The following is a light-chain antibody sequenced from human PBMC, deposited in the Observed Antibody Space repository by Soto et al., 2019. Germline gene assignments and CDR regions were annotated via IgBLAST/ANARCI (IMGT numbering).Light chain of an antibody. Sequence: EIVLTQSPATLSLSPGERATLSCRASQSVYSYLAWYQQKPGQAPRLLIYDASNRAAGIPARFSGSGSGTDFTLTISSLEPEDFAVYYCQQYGSPFGQGTKLEI. CDR3: QQYGSP. V-gene: IGKV3-11*01. CDR1: QSVYSY. CDR2: DAS. J-gene: IGKJ2*01.